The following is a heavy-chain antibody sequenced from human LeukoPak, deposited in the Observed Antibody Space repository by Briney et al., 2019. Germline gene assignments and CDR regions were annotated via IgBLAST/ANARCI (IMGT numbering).Heavy chain of an antibody. CDR1: GGSISNYY. D-gene: IGHD4-17*01. CDR2: INHSGST. J-gene: IGHJ4*02. CDR3: ARRRPYGDYSDY. Sequence: PSETLSLTCTVSGGSISNYYWSWIRQPPGKGLEWIGEINHSGSTNYNPSLKSRVTISVDTSKNQFSLKLSSVTAADTAVYYCARRRPYGDYSDYWGQGTLVTVSS. V-gene: IGHV4-34*01.